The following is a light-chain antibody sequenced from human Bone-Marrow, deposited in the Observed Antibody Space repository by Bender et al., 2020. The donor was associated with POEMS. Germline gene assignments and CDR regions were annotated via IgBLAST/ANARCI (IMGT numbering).Light chain of an antibody. CDR2: DVS. CDR1: SSYVGNYKY. V-gene: IGLV2-14*01. CDR3: RSYTSTTTVL. J-gene: IGLJ2*01. Sequence: QSALTQPPSASGSPGQSVTISCTGTSSYVGNYKYVSWYQQHPGKSPKLIIYDVSDRPSGVSNRISGSKSGNTTSLTISGLQAEDEADYYCRSYTSTTTVLFGGGAKVTVL.